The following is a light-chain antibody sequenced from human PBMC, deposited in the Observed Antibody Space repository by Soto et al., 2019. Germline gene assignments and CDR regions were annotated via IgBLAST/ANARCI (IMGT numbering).Light chain of an antibody. Sequence: QSVLTQPASVSGSPGQSITISCAGTSSDVGGYNYVSWYQQHPGKAPKLLIYDVSNRPSGVSNRFSGSKSGNTASLTISGLQTEDEADYYCSSYTGSSTRVVFGGGTQLTVL. CDR3: SSYTGSSTRVV. CDR1: SSDVGGYNY. CDR2: DVS. J-gene: IGLJ2*01. V-gene: IGLV2-14*01.